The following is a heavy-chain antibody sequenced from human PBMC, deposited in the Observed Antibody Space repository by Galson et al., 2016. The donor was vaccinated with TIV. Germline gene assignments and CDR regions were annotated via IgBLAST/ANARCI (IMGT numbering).Heavy chain of an antibody. CDR3: ATVAWFPGLSLDN. D-gene: IGHD3-22*01. V-gene: IGHV1-24*01. J-gene: IGHJ4*02. CDR1: GYSLTEVV. Sequence: SVKVSCKVSGYSLTEVVMHWVRQAPGKGLEWMGGFDPEVGGTIYAQKLQGRVIMTADTSTDTAYMELGSLRFEDTAVYYWATVAWFPGLSLDNWGQGTLVTVSS. CDR2: FDPEVGGT.